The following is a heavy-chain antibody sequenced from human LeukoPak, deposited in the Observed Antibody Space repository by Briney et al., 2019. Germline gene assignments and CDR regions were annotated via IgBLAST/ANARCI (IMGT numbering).Heavy chain of an antibody. CDR2: IWSGGSNK. CDR3: TRDYSAWDDSSGYSDY. J-gene: IGHJ4*02. D-gene: IGHD3-22*01. V-gene: IGHV3-33*01. Sequence: GGSLRLSCATSGFTFSRYAIHWVRQAPGKGLEWVALIWSGGSNKYYADSVKGRFTISRDNSKNTLYLQMNSLRAEDTAVYYCTRDYSAWDDSSGYSDYWGQGTLVTVSS. CDR1: GFTFSRYA.